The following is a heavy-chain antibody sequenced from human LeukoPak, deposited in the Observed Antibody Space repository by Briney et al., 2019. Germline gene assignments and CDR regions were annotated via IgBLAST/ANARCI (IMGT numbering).Heavy chain of an antibody. CDR2: ISYDGSNK. J-gene: IGHJ4*02. Sequence: GGSLRLSCAASGFTFSSYGMHWVRQAPGKGLEWVAVISYDGSNKYYADSVKGRFTISRDKSKNTLYLQMNSLRAEDTAVYYCAKDRPPTDYWGQGTLVTVSS. CDR1: GFTFSSYG. CDR3: AKDRPPTDY. V-gene: IGHV3-30*18.